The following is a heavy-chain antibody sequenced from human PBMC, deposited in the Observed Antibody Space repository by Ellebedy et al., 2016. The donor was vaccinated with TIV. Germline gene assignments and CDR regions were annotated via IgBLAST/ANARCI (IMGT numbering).Heavy chain of an antibody. CDR2: INHSGST. Sequence: SETLSLXXTVSGGSISSGGYYWSWIRQPPGKGLEWIGEINHSGSTNYNPSLKSRVTISVDTSKNQFSLKLSSVTAADTAVYYWAGYLRNGRYSSSWYRKNWFDPWGQGTLVTVSS. D-gene: IGHD6-13*01. V-gene: IGHV4-39*07. CDR1: GGSISSGGYY. CDR3: AGYLRNGRYSSSWYRKNWFDP. J-gene: IGHJ5*02.